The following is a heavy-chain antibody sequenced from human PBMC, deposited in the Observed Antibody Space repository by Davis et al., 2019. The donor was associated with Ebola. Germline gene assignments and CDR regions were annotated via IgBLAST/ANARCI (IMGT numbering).Heavy chain of an antibody. D-gene: IGHD6-13*01. CDR3: ARDKRRSWYGGMGV. CDR2: IRSSDTTI. Sequence: PAGSLTLSCAASGFTLSDYYMSWIRQAPGKGLEWVSSIRSSDTTIYYSDPVKGRFTVSRDNAKNSLYLQMNSLRAEDTAVYYCARDKRRSWYGGMGVWGQGTTVTVSS. V-gene: IGHV3-11*01. CDR1: GFTLSDYY. J-gene: IGHJ6*02.